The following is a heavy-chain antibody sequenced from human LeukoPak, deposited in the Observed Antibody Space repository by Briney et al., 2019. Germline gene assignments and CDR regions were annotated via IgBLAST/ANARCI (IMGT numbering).Heavy chain of an antibody. J-gene: IGHJ5*02. CDR3: AKELPIAVAGTWP. Sequence: GGPLRLSCVASGFTFSSYAMNWVRQAPGKGLEWVSAISGSSSSTYYADSVEGRFTISRDNSKNTLYLQMNSLRAEDTAVYYCAKELPIAVAGTWPWGQGTLVTVSS. CDR1: GFTFSSYA. D-gene: IGHD6-19*01. V-gene: IGHV3-23*01. CDR2: ISGSSSST.